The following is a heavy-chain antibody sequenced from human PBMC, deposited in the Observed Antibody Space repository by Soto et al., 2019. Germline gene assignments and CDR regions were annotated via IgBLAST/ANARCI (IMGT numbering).Heavy chain of an antibody. CDR3: TKEALIVVGVAAPGPYGWDV. V-gene: IGHV3-15*01. D-gene: IGHD2-15*01. Sequence: EVQLVESGGGLVKPGGSLRLSCAASGFTFSNAWMSWVRQAPGKGLEWVGRIKSKTDGGTTDYAAPVKGRFTISRDDSKNTLNLKRNSLKPEDTAVYYCTKEALIVVGVAAPGPYGWDVWGQGTTVTVS. CDR2: IKSKTDGGTT. J-gene: IGHJ6*02. CDR1: GFTFSNAW.